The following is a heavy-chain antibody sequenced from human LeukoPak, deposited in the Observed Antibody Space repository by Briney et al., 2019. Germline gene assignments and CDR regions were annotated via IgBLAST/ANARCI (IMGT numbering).Heavy chain of an antibody. Sequence: SETLSLTCAVYGGSFSGYYWSWIRQPPGKGLEWIGEINHSGSTNYNPSLKSRVTISVDTSKNQFSLKLSSVAGAVTAGSYFASLWLLAATYGMYGSGQGSTVT. V-gene: IGHV4-34*01. D-gene: IGHD2-2*01. CDR1: GGSFSGYY. CDR2: INHSGST. J-gene: IGHJ6*02. CDR3: ASLWLLAATYGMYG.